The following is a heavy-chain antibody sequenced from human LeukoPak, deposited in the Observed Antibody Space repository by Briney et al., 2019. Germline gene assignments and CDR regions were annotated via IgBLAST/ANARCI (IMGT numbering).Heavy chain of an antibody. CDR3: ASDPHHASRMDV. D-gene: IGHD1-14*01. CDR2: IKQDGSEQ. J-gene: IGHJ6*02. CDR1: GFTFSNYW. Sequence: GGSLRLSCAAYGFTFSNYWMNWVRQAPGKGLEWVANIKQDGSEQYYVDSVKGRFTISRDNPKNSLYLQMNSLRAEDTAVYYCASDPHHASRMDVWGQGTTVTVSS. V-gene: IGHV3-7*01.